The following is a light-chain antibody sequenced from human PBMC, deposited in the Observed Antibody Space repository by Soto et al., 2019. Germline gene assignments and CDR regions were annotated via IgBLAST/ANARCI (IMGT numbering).Light chain of an antibody. Sequence: DIQMTQSPSSLSASVGDRVTITCRASQSISSYLNWYQQKPGKAPKLLIYAASSLQSGVPPSFSGSGPGTDFTLTISSLQPEDFATYYCQQSYSTPLTFGGGTKVEIK. CDR3: QQSYSTPLT. J-gene: IGKJ4*01. CDR2: AAS. CDR1: QSISSY. V-gene: IGKV1-39*01.